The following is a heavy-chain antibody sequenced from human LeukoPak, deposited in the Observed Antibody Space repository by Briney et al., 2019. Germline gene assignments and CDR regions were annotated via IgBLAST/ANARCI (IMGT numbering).Heavy chain of an antibody. J-gene: IGHJ4*02. CDR1: GFTFSSYG. Sequence: GGSLRLSCAASGFTFSSYGMHWVRQAPGKGLEWVAVISYDGSNKYYADSVKGRFTISRDNSKNTLYLQMNSLRAEDTAVYYCAKQQVKLYYFDYWGQGTLVTVSS. CDR2: ISYDGSNK. V-gene: IGHV3-30*18. D-gene: IGHD6-13*01. CDR3: AKQQVKLYYFDY.